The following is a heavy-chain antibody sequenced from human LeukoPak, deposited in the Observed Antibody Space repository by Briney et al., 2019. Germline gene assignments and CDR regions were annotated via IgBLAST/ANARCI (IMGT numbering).Heavy chain of an antibody. CDR3: TREIARVVDY. CDR2: IKSKAYGATT. Sequence: GESLRLSCEVSGLTFGSYSMSWVRQAPGKGLEWVGFIKSKAYGATTEYAASVKGRFSISRDDSKSIAYLQMNSLKTEDTSVYYCTREIARVVDYWGQGTLVTVSS. CDR1: GLTFGSYS. D-gene: IGHD2-15*01. V-gene: IGHV3-49*02. J-gene: IGHJ4*02.